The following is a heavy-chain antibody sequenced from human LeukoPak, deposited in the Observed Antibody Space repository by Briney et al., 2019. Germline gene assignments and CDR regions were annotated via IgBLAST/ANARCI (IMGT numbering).Heavy chain of an antibody. D-gene: IGHD6-13*01. CDR1: SGSISNYY. CDR3: AREVEAAGRGFDP. V-gene: IGHV4-4*07. J-gene: IGHJ5*02. Sequence: PSETLSLTCTVSSGSISNYYWSWIRQSARKGLERIGRISSSGSTNYNPSLKSRVTMSVDTSKNRFSLNLTSVTAADTAVYYCAREVEAAGRGFDPWGQGTLVTVCS. CDR2: ISSSGST.